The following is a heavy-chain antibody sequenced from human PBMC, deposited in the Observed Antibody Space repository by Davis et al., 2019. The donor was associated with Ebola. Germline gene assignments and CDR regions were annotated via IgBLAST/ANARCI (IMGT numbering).Heavy chain of an antibody. V-gene: IGHV4-39*01. CDR2: IYYTGST. CDR3: ARHLFLTTDRLYYFDS. J-gene: IGHJ4*02. CDR1: GVSISSSSYY. Sequence: PSETLSLTCSVSGVSISSSSYYWGWIRQPPGKGLEWIGSIYYTGSTYYNPSLKSRVTISVDTSKNQFSLKLTSVTAADTAVYYCARHLFLTTDRLYYFDSWGQGTLVTVSS. D-gene: IGHD4-11*01.